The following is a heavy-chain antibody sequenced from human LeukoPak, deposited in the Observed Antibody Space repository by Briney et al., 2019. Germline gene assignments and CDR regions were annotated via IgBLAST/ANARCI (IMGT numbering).Heavy chain of an antibody. CDR2: INPNSGGT. J-gene: IGHJ5*02. CDR3: ARENYYDSSGYYRPGPHWFDP. Sequence: ASVKVSCKASGYTFTGYYMHWVRQAPGQGLEWMGWINPNSGGTNYAQKFKGRVTMTRDTSISTAYMELSRLRSDDTAVYYCARENYYDSSGYYRPGPHWFDPWGQGTLVTVSS. V-gene: IGHV1-2*02. CDR1: GYTFTGYY. D-gene: IGHD3-22*01.